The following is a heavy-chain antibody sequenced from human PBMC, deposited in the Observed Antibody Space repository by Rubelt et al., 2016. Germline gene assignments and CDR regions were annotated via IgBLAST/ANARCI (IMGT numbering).Heavy chain of an antibody. CDR2: ISAYNGNT. CDR3: ARDRIRIAARQGWYFDL. Sequence: QVQLVQSGAEVKKPGASVKVSCKASGYTFTSYGISWVRQAPGQGLEWMGWISAYNGNTNYAQKVQGRVTMTTDPTTRTAYRELRGLRSDDTAVYYCARDRIRIAARQGWYFDLWGRGTLVTVSS. D-gene: IGHD6-6*01. CDR1: GYTFTSYG. V-gene: IGHV1-18*01. J-gene: IGHJ2*01.